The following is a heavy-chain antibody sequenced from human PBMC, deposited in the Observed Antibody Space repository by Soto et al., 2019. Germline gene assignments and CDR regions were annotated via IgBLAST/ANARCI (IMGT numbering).Heavy chain of an antibody. CDR1: GDSVSSNSAA. D-gene: IGHD3-3*01. V-gene: IGHV6-1*01. CDR2: TYYRSKWYN. Sequence: SQTLSLTCAISGDSVSSNSAAWNWIRQSPSRGLEWLGRTYYRSKWYNDYAVSVKSRITINPDTSKNQFSLQLNSVTPEDTAVYYCARDDRGVLRFLEWLSYYYGMDVWGQGTTVTVSS. CDR3: ARDDRGVLRFLEWLSYYYGMDV. J-gene: IGHJ6*02.